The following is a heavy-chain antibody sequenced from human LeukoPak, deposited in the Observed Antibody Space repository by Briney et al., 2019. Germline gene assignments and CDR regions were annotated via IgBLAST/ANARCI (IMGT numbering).Heavy chain of an antibody. Sequence: PGGSLRLSCVGSEFAFVGNSRTGSRRAQAKGLEWLSYISGPSNSINSIDSVKGRFTVSRDNAQNSVYLHMSNLRVEDTAVYYCARLRDYDTWGQGTFVVVSS. V-gene: IGHV3-48*01. CDR3: ARLRDYDT. J-gene: IGHJ5*02. CDR2: ISGPSNSI. D-gene: IGHD4-11*01. CDR1: EFAFVGNS.